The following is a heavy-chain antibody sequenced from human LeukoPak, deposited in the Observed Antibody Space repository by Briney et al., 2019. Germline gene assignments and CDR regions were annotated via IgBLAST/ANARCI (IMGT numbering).Heavy chain of an antibody. CDR3: ARGGGSGYSYG. CDR1: GGSISSYY. V-gene: IGHV4-59*01. J-gene: IGHJ4*02. CDR2: IYYSGST. Sequence: SETLSLTCTVSGGSISSYYWSWIRQPPGKGLEWIGYIYYSGSTNYNPSLKSRVTISVDTSKNQFTLKLTSVTAADTAVYYCARGGGSGYSYGWGQGTLVTVSS. D-gene: IGHD5-18*01.